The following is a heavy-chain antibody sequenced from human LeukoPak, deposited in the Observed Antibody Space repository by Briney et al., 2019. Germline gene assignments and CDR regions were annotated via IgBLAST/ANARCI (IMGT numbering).Heavy chain of an antibody. Sequence: GASVNVSCKASGYTFTSYNMHWVRQAPGQGFEWMGIIHPGVGSSSYARQFQGRLTMTRDTSTSTVYMELSSLRSEDTAVYYCARRDLTIVTTRGFVYWGQGTLVTVSS. CDR3: ARRDLTIVTTRGFVY. CDR1: GYTFTSYN. D-gene: IGHD4-11*01. V-gene: IGHV1-46*01. J-gene: IGHJ4*02. CDR2: IHPGVGSS.